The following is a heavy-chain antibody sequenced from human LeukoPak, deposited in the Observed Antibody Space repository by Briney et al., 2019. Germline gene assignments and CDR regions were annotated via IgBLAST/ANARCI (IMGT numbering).Heavy chain of an antibody. CDR2: IYADGGG. CDR1: GFSVSGHY. Sequence: PGGSLRLSCAASGFSVSGHYMNWVRQAPGKGLEWVSVIYADGGGYYADSVRGRFTISRDNSNNTLTLQMNSLRVEDTAVYFCTKGLVGALAFEYWGQGTLVTVSS. D-gene: IGHD1-26*01. V-gene: IGHV3-53*01. J-gene: IGHJ4*02. CDR3: TKGLVGALAFEY.